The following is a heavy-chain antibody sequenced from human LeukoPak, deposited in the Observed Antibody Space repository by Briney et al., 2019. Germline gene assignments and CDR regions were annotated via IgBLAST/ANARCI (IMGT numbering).Heavy chain of an antibody. CDR2: ISGSGGST. V-gene: IGHV3-23*01. J-gene: IGHJ4*02. D-gene: IGHD2-21*02. CDR3: AKGRSIVVVTAIQY. Sequence: PGRTLRLSCAASGFTFSSYGMHWVRQAPGKGLEWVSAISGSGGSTYYADSVKGRFTISRDNSKNTLYLQMNSLRAEDTAVYYCAKGRSIVVVTAIQYWGQGTLVTVSS. CDR1: GFTFSSYG.